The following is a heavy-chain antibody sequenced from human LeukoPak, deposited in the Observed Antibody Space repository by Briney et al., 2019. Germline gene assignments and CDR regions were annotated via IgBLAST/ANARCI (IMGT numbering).Heavy chain of an antibody. J-gene: IGHJ6*02. CDR2: IYHSGST. V-gene: IGHV4-30-2*01. Sequence: PSETLSLTCAVSGGSISSGGYSWSWIRQPPGKGLEWIGYIYHSGSTYYNPSLKRRVTISVARSKNQFSLKLSSVTAADTAVYYCARVGGGYYYGMDVWGQGTTVTVSS. CDR3: ARVGGGYYYGMDV. D-gene: IGHD3-16*01. CDR1: GGSISSGGYS.